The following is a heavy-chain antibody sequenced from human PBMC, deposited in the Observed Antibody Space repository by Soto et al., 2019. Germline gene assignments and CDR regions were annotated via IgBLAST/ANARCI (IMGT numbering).Heavy chain of an antibody. Sequence: SVKVSCKASGGTFSSYAISRVRPAPGQGLEWMGGIIPIFGTANYAQKFQGRVTITADKSTSTAYMELSSLRSEDTAVYYCARGERPIAVAVVFDYWGQGTLVTVS. CDR2: IIPIFGTA. V-gene: IGHV1-69*06. CDR3: ARGERPIAVAVVFDY. D-gene: IGHD6-19*01. CDR1: GGTFSSYA. J-gene: IGHJ4*02.